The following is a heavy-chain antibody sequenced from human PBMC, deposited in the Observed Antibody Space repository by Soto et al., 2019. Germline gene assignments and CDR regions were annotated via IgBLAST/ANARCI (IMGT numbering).Heavy chain of an antibody. Sequence: VQLVESGGGVVQPGRSLRLSCAASGFTFSSYGMHWVRQAPGKGLEWVAIISHDGSNKYYADSVEGRFTISRDNSKNTLYLQMNSLRAEDTAVYYCAKNTGYSYGFPFDYGGQGTLVTVSS. J-gene: IGHJ4*02. CDR3: AKNTGYSYGFPFDY. CDR1: GFTFSSYG. V-gene: IGHV3-30*18. CDR2: ISHDGSNK. D-gene: IGHD5-18*01.